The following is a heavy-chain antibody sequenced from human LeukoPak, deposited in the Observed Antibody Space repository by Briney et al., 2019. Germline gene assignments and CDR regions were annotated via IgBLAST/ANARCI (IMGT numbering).Heavy chain of an antibody. J-gene: IGHJ4*02. V-gene: IGHV1-18*01. CDR2: ISAYNGNT. D-gene: IGHD2-21*02. CDR3: AIEGSAVTDYYFDY. CDR1: GYTFTSYG. Sequence: ASVKVSCKASGYTFTSYGISWVRQAPGQGLEWMGWISAYNGNTNYAQKLQGRVTMTTDTSTSTAYMELRSLRSDDTAVYYCAIEGSAVTDYYFDYWGQGTLVTVSS.